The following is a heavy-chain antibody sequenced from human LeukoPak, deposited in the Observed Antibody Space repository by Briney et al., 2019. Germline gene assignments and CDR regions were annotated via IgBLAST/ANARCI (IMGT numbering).Heavy chain of an antibody. D-gene: IGHD6-19*01. CDR2: INHSGST. CDR3: ARDSSGYWFDP. CDR1: GGSFSDYY. J-gene: IGHJ5*02. Sequence: SETLSLTCAVYGGSFSDYYWTWIRQPPGKGLEWIGEINHSGSTNYNPPLKSRVTISVDTSKNQFSLKLSSVTAADTAVYYCARDSSGYWFDPWGQGTLVTVSS. V-gene: IGHV4-34*01.